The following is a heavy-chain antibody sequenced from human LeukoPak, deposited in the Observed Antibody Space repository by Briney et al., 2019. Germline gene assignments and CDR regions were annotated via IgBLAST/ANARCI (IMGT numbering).Heavy chain of an antibody. D-gene: IGHD6-19*01. Sequence: GRSLRLSCAASGFTFSSYGMHWVRQAPGKGLEWVAVISYDGSNKYYADSVKGRFTISRDNSKHTLYLQMNSLRAEDTAVYYCAKTAVAGTSVYFDYWGQGTLVTVSS. J-gene: IGHJ4*02. CDR2: ISYDGSNK. V-gene: IGHV3-30*18. CDR1: GFTFSSYG. CDR3: AKTAVAGTSVYFDY.